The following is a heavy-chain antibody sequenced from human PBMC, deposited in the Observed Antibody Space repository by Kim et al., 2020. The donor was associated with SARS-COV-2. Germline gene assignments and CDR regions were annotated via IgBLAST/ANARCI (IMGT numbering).Heavy chain of an antibody. CDR3: VRGFPRLDP. Sequence: SETLSLTCSVSGDSLSGSHWTWIRHSQAKGLVWIGSVYDSVTAYYDPSLKSRVTISTDMSKNQFSVDLRSITAEDTARSYCVRGFPRLDPWGQGILVTV. V-gene: IGHV4-59*01. CDR1: GDSLSGSH. CDR2: VYDSVTA. J-gene: IGHJ5*02.